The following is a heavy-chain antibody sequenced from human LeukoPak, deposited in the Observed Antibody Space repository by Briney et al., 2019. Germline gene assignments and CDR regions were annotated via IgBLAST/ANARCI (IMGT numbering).Heavy chain of an antibody. CDR3: ARAAYCSSTNCYGFDY. D-gene: IGHD2-2*01. CDR2: VNHSGST. Sequence: SETLSLTCSVYGGSFSAFYWNWIRQPPGKGLEWVGEVNHSGSTYYNPSLKSRVTFSVDTSKKQFSLKLTSVTAADTAVYYCARAAYCSSTNCYGFDYWGQGTLVAVSS. J-gene: IGHJ4*02. V-gene: IGHV4-34*01. CDR1: GGSFSAFY.